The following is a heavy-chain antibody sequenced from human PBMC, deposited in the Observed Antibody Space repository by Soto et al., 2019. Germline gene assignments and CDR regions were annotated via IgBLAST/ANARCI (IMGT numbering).Heavy chain of an antibody. D-gene: IGHD5-12*01. Sequence: EVQLVESRGGLVKPGGSLRLSCAASGFTFSSYSMNWVRQAPGKGLEWVSSISSSSSYIYYADSVKGRFTISRDNAKNSLYLQMNSLRAEDTAVYYCARGQGYSGYEWSDYWGQGTLVTVSS. J-gene: IGHJ4*02. CDR1: GFTFSSYS. CDR2: ISSSSSYI. CDR3: ARGQGYSGYEWSDY. V-gene: IGHV3-21*01.